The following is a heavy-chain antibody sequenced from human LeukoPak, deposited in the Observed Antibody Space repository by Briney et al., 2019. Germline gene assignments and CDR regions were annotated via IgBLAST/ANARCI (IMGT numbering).Heavy chain of an antibody. CDR2: IGTAGDT. Sequence: GGSLRLSCAASGFTFSSYDMHWVRQATGKGLEWVSAIGTAGDTYYPGSVKGRFTISRENAKNSLYLQMNSLRAGDTAVYYCARARITMVRGVITTGFQHWGQGTLVTVSS. D-gene: IGHD3-10*01. CDR1: GFTFSSYD. CDR3: ARARITMVRGVITTGFQH. V-gene: IGHV3-13*01. J-gene: IGHJ1*01.